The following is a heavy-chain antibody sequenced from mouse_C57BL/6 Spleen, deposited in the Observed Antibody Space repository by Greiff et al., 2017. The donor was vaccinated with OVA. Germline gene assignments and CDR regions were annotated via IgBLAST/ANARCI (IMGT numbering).Heavy chain of an antibody. D-gene: IGHD1-1*01. CDR3: ARDLSYGSSCAMDY. CDR2: ISYDGSN. Sequence: DVKLQESGPGLVKPSQSLSLTCSVTGYSITSGYYWNWIRQFPGNKLEWMGYISYDGSNYYNPSLQNRISITRATADNQLCLTLKSVNTEDTATYAGARDLSYGSSCAMDYWGQGTSVTVSS. J-gene: IGHJ4*01. CDR1: GYSITSGYY. V-gene: IGHV3-6*01.